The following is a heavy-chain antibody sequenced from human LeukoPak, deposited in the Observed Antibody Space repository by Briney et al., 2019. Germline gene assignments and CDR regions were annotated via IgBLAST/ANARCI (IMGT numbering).Heavy chain of an antibody. CDR2: ISYSGAT. Sequence: SETLSLTCTASGRSISSPNFYWGWIRQPPGKGLEWIGSISYSGATYYNASLKSRLTVSADTSKKEFSLKLSSVTAADTAVYYCASLPRYDFWTWGQGNLVIVSS. CDR3: ASLPRYDFWT. J-gene: IGHJ5*02. V-gene: IGHV4-39*01. CDR1: GRSISSPNFY. D-gene: IGHD3-3*01.